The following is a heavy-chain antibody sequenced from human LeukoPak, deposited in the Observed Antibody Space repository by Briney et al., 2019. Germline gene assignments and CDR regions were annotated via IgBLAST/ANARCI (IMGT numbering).Heavy chain of an antibody. CDR1: GYTFSAYG. CDR2: ISAYNGDT. Sequence: ASVKVSCKASGYTFSAYGISWVRQAPGQGPEWMGWISAYNGDTKYAQNFQDRVIMTTDTSTATAYMELRGLTSDDTAVYFCAREGYNWNEGFGWVYSYYYMDVWGQGSTVIVSS. D-gene: IGHD1-20*01. J-gene: IGHJ6*03. V-gene: IGHV1-18*01. CDR3: AREGYNWNEGFGWVYSYYYMDV.